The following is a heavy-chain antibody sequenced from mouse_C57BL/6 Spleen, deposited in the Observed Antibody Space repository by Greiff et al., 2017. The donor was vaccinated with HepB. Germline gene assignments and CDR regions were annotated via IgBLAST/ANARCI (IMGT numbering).Heavy chain of an antibody. CDR1: GYSITSGYY. V-gene: IGHV3-6*01. CDR2: ISYDGSN. J-gene: IGHJ3*01. CDR3: ARELDYYGSSYPFAY. D-gene: IGHD1-1*01. Sequence: ESGPGLVKPSQSLSLTCSVTGYSITSGYYWNWIRQFPGNKLEWMGYISYDGSNNYNPSLKNRISITRDTSKNQFFLKLNSVTTEDTATYYCARELDYYGSSYPFAYWGQGTLVTVSA.